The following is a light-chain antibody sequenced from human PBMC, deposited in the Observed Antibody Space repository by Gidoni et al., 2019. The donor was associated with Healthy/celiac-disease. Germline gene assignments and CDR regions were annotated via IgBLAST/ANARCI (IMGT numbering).Light chain of an antibody. J-gene: IGKJ3*01. CDR2: GAS. Sequence: IVLKQSPGTRSLSPGERATLSCRASQSVSSSYLACYQQKPDQAPRLIIYGASSSATGLPNRFSGSGSGKDFTITISRLEPEDFVVYYCQQNGSSPFTFGHGTKVDIK. CDR1: QSVSSSY. CDR3: QQNGSSPFT. V-gene: IGKV3-20*01.